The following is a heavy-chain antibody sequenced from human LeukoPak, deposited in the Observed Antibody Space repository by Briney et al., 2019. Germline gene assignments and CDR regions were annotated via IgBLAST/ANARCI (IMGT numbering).Heavy chain of an antibody. CDR3: ARANGEGATPPYYYYGMDV. CDR2: INPSGGDT. D-gene: IGHD3-10*01. CDR1: GYTFTRYY. J-gene: IGHJ6*02. Sequence: ASVKVSCKASGYTFTRYYMHWLRQAPGQGLEWMGIINPSGGDTTYAQKFQGRVTMTRDMSTSTVYMELRSLRSDDTAVYYCARANGEGATPPYYYYGMDVWGQGTTVTVSS. V-gene: IGHV1-46*01.